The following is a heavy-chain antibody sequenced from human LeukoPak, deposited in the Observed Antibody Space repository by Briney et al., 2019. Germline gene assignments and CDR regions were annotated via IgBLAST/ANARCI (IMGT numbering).Heavy chain of an antibody. J-gene: IGHJ3*02. D-gene: IGHD3-9*01. CDR2: ISAYNGNT. CDR3: ASGRRGDILTWDDAFGI. V-gene: IGHV1-18*01. Sequence: ASVKVSCKASGYTFTSYGISWVRQAPGQGLEWMGWISAYNGNTNYAQKLQGRVTMTTDTSTSTAYMELRSLRSDDTAVYYCASGRRGDILTWDDAFGIWGQGTMVTVSS. CDR1: GYTFTSYG.